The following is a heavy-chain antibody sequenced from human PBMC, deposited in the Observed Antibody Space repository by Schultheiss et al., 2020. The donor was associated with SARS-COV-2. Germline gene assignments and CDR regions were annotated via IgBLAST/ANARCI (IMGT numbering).Heavy chain of an antibody. Sequence: GGSLRLSCAASGFTFSSYAMHWVRQAPGKGLEWVAVISYDGSNKYYADSVKGRFTISRDNSEDTLELQMNSLRIQDTAVYFCVRVRCINTRGLCYFDHWGQGTVVTVSS. D-gene: IGHD1-14*01. J-gene: IGHJ4*02. CDR1: GFTFSSYA. CDR2: ISYDGSNK. CDR3: VRVRCINTRGLCYFDH. V-gene: IGHV3-30*04.